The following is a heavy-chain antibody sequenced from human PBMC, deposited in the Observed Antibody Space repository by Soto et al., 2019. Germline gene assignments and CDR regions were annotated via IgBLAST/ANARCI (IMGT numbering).Heavy chain of an antibody. J-gene: IGHJ4*02. CDR1: GFSFSSYA. V-gene: IGHV3-33*01. D-gene: IGHD2-2*01. Sequence: QVQLVESGGGVVQPGRSLRLSCAASGFSFSSYAMHWVRQAPGKGLEWVAVIWYDGVNKYYADSVKGRFTISRDNSNNTLNEKMNSLKAEEPAVYYCVRDPYLPAAGRLSSLHYWGPGTLVTVSS. CDR3: VRDPYLPAAGRLSSLHY. CDR2: IWYDGVNK.